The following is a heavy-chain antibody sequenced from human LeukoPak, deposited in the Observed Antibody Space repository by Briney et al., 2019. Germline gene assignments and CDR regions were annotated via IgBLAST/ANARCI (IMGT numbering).Heavy chain of an antibody. V-gene: IGHV4-59*08. J-gene: IGHJ4*02. D-gene: IGHD2-2*03. Sequence: SETLSLTCTVSGGSISSYYWSWIRQPPGKGLEWIGYIYYSGSTNYNPSLKSRVTISVDTSKNQFSLRLSSVTAADTAVYYCARHGSTDYFDYWGQGTLVTVSS. CDR3: ARHGSTDYFDY. CDR2: IYYSGST. CDR1: GGSISSYY.